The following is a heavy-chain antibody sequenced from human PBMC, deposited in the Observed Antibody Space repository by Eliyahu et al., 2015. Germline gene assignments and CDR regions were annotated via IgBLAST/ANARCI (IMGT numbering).Heavy chain of an antibody. D-gene: IGHD1-7*01. CDR3: ASLIITGTPRYYFDY. CDR2: ISSSSSYI. V-gene: IGHV3-21*01. J-gene: IGHJ4*02. CDR1: GFTFXSYS. Sequence: EVQLVESGGGLVKPGXSLRLSCAASGFTFXSYSMNWVRQAPGKGLEWXSSISSSSSYIYYADSVKGRFTISRDNAKNSLYLQMNSLRAEDTAVYYCASLIITGTPRYYFDYWGQGTLVTVSS.